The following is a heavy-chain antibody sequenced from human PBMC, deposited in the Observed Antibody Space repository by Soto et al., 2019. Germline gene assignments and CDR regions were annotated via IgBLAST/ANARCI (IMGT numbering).Heavy chain of an antibody. CDR3: ATSYDSGFDP. CDR2: ISPYNGNT. V-gene: IGHV1-18*04. D-gene: IGHD3-3*01. J-gene: IGHJ5*02. CDR1: GYSFTTYD. Sequence: EASVKVSCKASGYSFTTYDISWLRQAPGQGIEWMGRISPYNGNTNYAQNFQDRVTMTADTSSSTAYMELRGLRSDDTAIYYCATSYDSGFDPWGQGTLVTVSS.